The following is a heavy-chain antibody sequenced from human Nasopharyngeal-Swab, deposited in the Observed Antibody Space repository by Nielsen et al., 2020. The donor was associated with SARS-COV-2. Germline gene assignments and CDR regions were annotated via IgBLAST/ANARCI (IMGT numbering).Heavy chain of an antibody. CDR2: ISYDGSNK. Sequence: WIRQPPGKGLEWVAVISYDGSNKYYADSVKGRFTISRDYSKNTLYLQMNSLRAEDTAVYYCAREGEGYCSSTSCYARGGWFDPWGQGTLVTVSS. V-gene: IGHV3-30-3*01. CDR3: AREGEGYCSSTSCYARGGWFDP. D-gene: IGHD2-2*01. J-gene: IGHJ5*02.